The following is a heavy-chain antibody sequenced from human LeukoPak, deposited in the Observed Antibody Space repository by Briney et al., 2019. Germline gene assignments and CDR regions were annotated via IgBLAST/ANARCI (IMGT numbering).Heavy chain of an antibody. CDR3: ARDTRGGFGNDAFDI. Sequence: SETLSLTCTVSGGSISSYYWSWIRQPPGKGLEWIGYIYYSGSTNYNPSLKSRVTISVDTSKNQFPLKLSSVTAADTAVYYCARDTRGGFGNDAFDIWGQGTMVTVSS. CDR2: IYYSGST. D-gene: IGHD3-10*01. V-gene: IGHV4-59*12. CDR1: GGSISSYY. J-gene: IGHJ3*02.